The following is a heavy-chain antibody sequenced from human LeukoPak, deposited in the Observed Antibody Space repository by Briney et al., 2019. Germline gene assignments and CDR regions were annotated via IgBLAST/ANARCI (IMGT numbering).Heavy chain of an antibody. V-gene: IGHV5-10-1*01. D-gene: IGHD2-15*01. CDR1: GYSFSSYW. Sequence: GESLRISCKGSGYSFSSYWVSWVGQMAGKGVGWMGGIDHSDSYTNYSQSFQGHVTISADKSISTAYLQWSSQKDPHTAMYYCARLRYCNGGSCYSRPFDYWGQGTLVTVSS. J-gene: IGHJ4*02. CDR2: IDHSDSYT. CDR3: ARLRYCNGGSCYSRPFDY.